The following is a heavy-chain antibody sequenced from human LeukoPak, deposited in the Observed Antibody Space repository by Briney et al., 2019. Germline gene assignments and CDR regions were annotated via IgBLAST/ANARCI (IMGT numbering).Heavy chain of an antibody. CDR3: TRDEGRLGEVLPPLFDY. Sequence: PGGSLRLSCTASGFTFGDYAMSWFRQAPGKGLEWVGFIRSKVYGGTTKYAASVKGRFSISRDDSKSIAYLQMNSLKTEDTAVYYCTRDEGRLGEVLPPLFDYWGQGTLVTVSS. J-gene: IGHJ4*02. CDR1: GFTFGDYA. D-gene: IGHD2/OR15-2a*01. CDR2: IRSKVYGGTT. V-gene: IGHV3-49*03.